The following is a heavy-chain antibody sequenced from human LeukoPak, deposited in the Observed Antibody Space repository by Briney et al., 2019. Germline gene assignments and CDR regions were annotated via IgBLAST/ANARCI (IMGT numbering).Heavy chain of an antibody. Sequence: PGGSLRLSCVVSGFPLSSVWMNWVRQAPGKGLEWVSSIRLTSNSMSYAESVRGRFTISRDNAKNSLYLQMNSLRAEDTAVYYCVRDRTTVTTGWFDPWGQGTLVTVSS. J-gene: IGHJ5*02. CDR2: IRLTSNSM. D-gene: IGHD4-17*01. CDR1: GFPLSSVW. V-gene: IGHV3-48*01. CDR3: VRDRTTVTTGWFDP.